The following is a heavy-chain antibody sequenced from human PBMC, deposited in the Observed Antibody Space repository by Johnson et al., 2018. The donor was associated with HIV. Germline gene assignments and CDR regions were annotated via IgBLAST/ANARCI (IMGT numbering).Heavy chain of an antibody. D-gene: IGHD4-11*01. V-gene: IGHV3-30*03. CDR2: ISHDGSNK. J-gene: IGHJ3*02. CDR1: GFTFDDYG. Sequence: QVQLVESGGGLVQPGGSLRLSCAASGFTFDDYGMSWVRQAPGKGLEWVAVISHDGSNKYYADSVKGRFTISRDNSKNTLYLQMNSLRPEDTAVYFCARGGLYIQFLAFDAFDIWGRGTMDTVSS. CDR3: ARGGLYIQFLAFDAFDI.